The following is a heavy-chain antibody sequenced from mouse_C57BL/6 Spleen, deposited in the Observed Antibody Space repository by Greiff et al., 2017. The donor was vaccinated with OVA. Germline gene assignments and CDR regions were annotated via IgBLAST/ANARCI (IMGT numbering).Heavy chain of an antibody. CDR3: ARGYGYAYFDV. Sequence: QVQLKQSGPELVKPGASVKISCKASGYAFSSSWMNWVKQRPGKGLEWIGRIYPGDGDTNYNGKFKGKATLTADKSSSTAYMQLSSLTSEDSAVYFCARGYGYAYFDVWGTGTTVTVSS. CDR1: GYAFSSSW. CDR2: IYPGDGDT. J-gene: IGHJ1*03. D-gene: IGHD2-2*01. V-gene: IGHV1-82*01.